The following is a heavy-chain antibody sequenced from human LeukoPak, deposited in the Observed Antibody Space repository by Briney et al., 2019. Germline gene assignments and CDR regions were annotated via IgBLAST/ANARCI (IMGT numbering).Heavy chain of an antibody. V-gene: IGHV3-20*04. CDR2: INWSGDRI. CDR1: GFSPDDYG. CDR3: TRGGGPDDY. J-gene: IGHJ4*02. D-gene: IGHD3-3*01. Sequence: GGSLRLSCEASGFSPDDYGMSWVRQAPGKGLEWVSGINWSGDRIGYADSVKGRFTISRDNAKNSLFLQMKSLRAEDTALYYCTRGGGPDDYWGQGTLVTVSS.